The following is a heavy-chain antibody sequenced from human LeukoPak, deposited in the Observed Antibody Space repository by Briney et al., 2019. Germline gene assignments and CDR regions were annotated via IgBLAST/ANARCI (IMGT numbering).Heavy chain of an antibody. CDR1: GGSISSYY. D-gene: IGHD1-26*01. CDR3: ARDVRRSGTYYFDF. Sequence: SETLSLTCTVSGGSISSYYWSWIRQPPGKGLEWIGYIYYSGSINYNPSLKSRVTISVDTSKNQFSLRLSSVTAADTAIYYCARDVRRSGTYYFDFWGQGTLVSVSS. J-gene: IGHJ4*02. V-gene: IGHV4-59*01. CDR2: IYYSGSI.